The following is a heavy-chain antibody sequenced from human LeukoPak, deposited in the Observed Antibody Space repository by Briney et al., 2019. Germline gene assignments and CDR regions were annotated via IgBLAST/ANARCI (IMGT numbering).Heavy chain of an antibody. J-gene: IGHJ3*02. Sequence: GTSVKVSCKASGFTSTSSAMQWVRQARGQRLEWIGWIVVGSGNTNYAQKFQERVTITRDMSTSTAYMELSSLRSEDTAVYYCAAVKPNSSAARSNAFDIWGQGTMVTVSS. D-gene: IGHD3-22*01. CDR3: AAVKPNSSAARSNAFDI. CDR2: IVVGSGNT. V-gene: IGHV1-58*02. CDR1: GFTSTSSA.